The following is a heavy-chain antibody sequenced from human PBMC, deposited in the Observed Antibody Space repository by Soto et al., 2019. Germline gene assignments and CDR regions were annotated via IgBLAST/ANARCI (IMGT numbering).Heavy chain of an antibody. V-gene: IGHV3-30-3*01. Sequence: QVQLVESGGGVVQPGRSLRLSCAASGFTFSSYAMHWVRQAPGKGLEWVAVISYDGSNKYYADSVKGRFTISTDNSKNTLYLQMNSLRAEDTAVYYGARESGRTWGQGTLVTVSS. J-gene: IGHJ5*02. CDR3: ARESGRT. CDR2: ISYDGSNK. CDR1: GFTFSSYA. D-gene: IGHD1-26*01.